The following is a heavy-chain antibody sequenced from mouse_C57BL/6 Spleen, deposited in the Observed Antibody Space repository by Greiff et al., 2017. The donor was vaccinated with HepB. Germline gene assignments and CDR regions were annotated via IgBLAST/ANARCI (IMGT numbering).Heavy chain of an antibody. CDR2: ISYDGSN. J-gene: IGHJ1*03. D-gene: IGHD4-1*01. CDR1: GYSITSGYY. CDR3: ARDNWDRYFDV. V-gene: IGHV3-6*01. Sequence: ESGPGLVKPSQSLSLTCSVTGYSITSGYYWNWIRQFPGNKLEWMGYISYDGSNNYNPSLKNRISITRDTSKNQFFLKLNSVTTEDTATYYCARDNWDRYFDVWGTGTTVTVSS.